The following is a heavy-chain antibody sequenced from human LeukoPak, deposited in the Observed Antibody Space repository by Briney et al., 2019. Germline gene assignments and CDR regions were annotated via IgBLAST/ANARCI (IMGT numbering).Heavy chain of an antibody. J-gene: IGHJ4*02. CDR1: GYTFTGYY. Sequence: GASVKVSCKASGYTFTGYYMHWVRQAPGQGLEWMGRINPNSGGTNYAQKFQGRVAMTRDTSISTAYMELSRLRSDDTAVYYFAGEIQLCYYWVQGTLVTVSS. CDR3: AGEIQLCYY. D-gene: IGHD5-18*01. V-gene: IGHV1-2*06. CDR2: INPNSGGT.